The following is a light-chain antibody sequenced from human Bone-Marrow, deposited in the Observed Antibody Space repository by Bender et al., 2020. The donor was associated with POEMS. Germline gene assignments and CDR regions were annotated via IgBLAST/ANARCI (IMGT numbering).Light chain of an antibody. J-gene: IGLJ3*02. V-gene: IGLV1-44*01. CDR1: SSNIGAHA. CDR2: SSH. Sequence: QSVLTQPPSASGTPGQRVTISCSGGSSNIGAHAVNWYQHLPGTAPKLLIYSSHRRPSEVPDRFSGSRSGTSSSLAMRWLQSEDDADYYCAVWDASLNGRVFGGGTKLTVL. CDR3: AVWDASLNGRV.